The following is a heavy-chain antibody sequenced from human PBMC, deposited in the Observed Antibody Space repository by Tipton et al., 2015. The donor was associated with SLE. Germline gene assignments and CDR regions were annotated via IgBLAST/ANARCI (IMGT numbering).Heavy chain of an antibody. CDR1: GGSISSHY. V-gene: IGHV4-59*11. CDR2: IYYSGST. Sequence: TLSLTCTVSGGSISSHYWSWIRQPPGKGLEWIGYIYYSGSTNYNPSLKSRVTISVDTSKNQFSLKLSSVTAADTAVYYCARRRWADYWGQGTLVTVSS. CDR3: ARRRWADY. D-gene: IGHD3-16*01. J-gene: IGHJ4*02.